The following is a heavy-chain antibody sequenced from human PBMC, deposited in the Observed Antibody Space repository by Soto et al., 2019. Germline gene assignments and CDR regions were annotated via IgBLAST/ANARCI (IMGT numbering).Heavy chain of an antibody. Sequence: ARQSKKKRLEWMGWISAYNGNTNYAQKLQGRVTVTTDTSTSTAYMELRSLRSDDTAVYYCFRYKKYYDFWSGSQALESWGNGPPVT. CDR2: ISAYNGNT. V-gene: IGHV1-18*01. CDR3: FRYKKYYDFWSGSQALES. D-gene: IGHD3-3*01. J-gene: IGHJ5*01.